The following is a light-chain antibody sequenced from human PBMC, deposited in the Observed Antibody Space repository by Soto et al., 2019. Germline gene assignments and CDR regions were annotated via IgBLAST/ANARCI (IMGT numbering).Light chain of an antibody. CDR2: SNN. Sequence: QPVLTQPPSASGTPGQRVTISCSGSSSNIGSKTVNWYQQLPGTAPKLLIYSNNQRPSGVPDRFSGSKSGTSASLAISGLQSEDEADYYCAAWDASLNGVVFGGGTKLTVL. V-gene: IGLV1-44*01. CDR3: AAWDASLNGVV. J-gene: IGLJ2*01. CDR1: SSNIGSKT.